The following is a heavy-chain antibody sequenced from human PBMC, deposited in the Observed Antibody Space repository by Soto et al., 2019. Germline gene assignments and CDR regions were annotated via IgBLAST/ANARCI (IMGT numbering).Heavy chain of an antibody. CDR2: IIPIFGTA. CDR1: GGTFSSYA. V-gene: IGHV1-69*13. Sequence: SVKVSCKASGGTFSSYAISWVRQAPGQGLEWMGGIIPIFGTANYAQKFQGRVTITADESTSTAYMELSSLRSEDTAVYYCARNIVVVTANYYYYGMDVWGQGTTVTVSS. J-gene: IGHJ6*02. CDR3: ARNIVVVTANYYYYGMDV. D-gene: IGHD2-21*02.